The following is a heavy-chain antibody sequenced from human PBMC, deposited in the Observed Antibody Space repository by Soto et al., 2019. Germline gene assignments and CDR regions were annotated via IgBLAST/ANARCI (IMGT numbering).Heavy chain of an antibody. V-gene: IGHV3-23*01. CDR3: AKYPPTTVTTYGAFDY. CDR1: GFTFSSYA. CDR2: ISGSGGST. Sequence: GGSLRLSCAASGFTFSSYAMSWVRQAPGKGLEWVSAISGSGGSTYYADSVKGRFTISRDNSKNTLYLQMNSLRAEDTAVYYCAKYPPTTVTTYGAFDYWGQGTLVTVSS. J-gene: IGHJ4*02. D-gene: IGHD4-17*01.